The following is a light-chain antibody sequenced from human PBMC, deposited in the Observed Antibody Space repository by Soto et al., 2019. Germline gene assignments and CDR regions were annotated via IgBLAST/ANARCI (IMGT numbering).Light chain of an antibody. CDR1: QSVSSN. CDR3: QQSNGWPRT. Sequence: EIVMTQSPATLSVSPGERATLSCRASQSVSSNLAWYQQKPGQAPSLLIYGAFTMATGVPARFSGTGSGTEFTLTISSLQSEDFALYYCQQSNGWPRTFGQGTKVDI. CDR2: GAF. V-gene: IGKV3-15*01. J-gene: IGKJ1*01.